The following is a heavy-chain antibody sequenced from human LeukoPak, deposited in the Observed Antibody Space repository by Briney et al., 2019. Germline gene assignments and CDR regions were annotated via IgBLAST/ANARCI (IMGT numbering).Heavy chain of an antibody. Sequence: ASVKVSCKASGYTFTSYYMHWVRQAPGQGLEWMGIINPSGGSTSYAQKFQGRVTMTRDTSTSTVYMELSSLRSEDTAVYYCAKRHPPGIAVAGKLVWGQGTTVTVSS. CDR1: GYTFTSYY. CDR2: INPSGGST. J-gene: IGHJ6*02. CDR3: AKRHPPGIAVAGKLV. V-gene: IGHV1-46*01. D-gene: IGHD6-19*01.